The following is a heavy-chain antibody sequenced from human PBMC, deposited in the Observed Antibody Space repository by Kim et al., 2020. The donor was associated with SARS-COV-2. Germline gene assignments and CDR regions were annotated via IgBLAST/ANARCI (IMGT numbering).Heavy chain of an antibody. V-gene: IGHV3-48*02. D-gene: IGHD3-9*01. CDR2: SSTL. CDR3: ASLNDMGY. Sequence: SSTLYYADAVKGRFTISRDNAKNSLYLQMNSLRDEDTAVYYCASLNDMGYWGQGTLVTVSS. J-gene: IGHJ4*02.